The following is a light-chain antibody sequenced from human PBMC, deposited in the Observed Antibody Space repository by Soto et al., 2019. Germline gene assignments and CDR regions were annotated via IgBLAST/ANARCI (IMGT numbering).Light chain of an antibody. V-gene: IGLV2-14*01. CDR1: SSDIGTYIY. CDR3: SSYSSSNSLL. CDR2: EVG. J-gene: IGLJ2*01. Sequence: QSALTQPASVSGSPGQSITIFCTGTSSDIGTYIYVSWYLQHPGKAPKLLIYEVGNRPSGVSNRFSGSKSGNTASLTISGLQAEVEADYYYSSYSSSNSLLFGGGTKLTVL.